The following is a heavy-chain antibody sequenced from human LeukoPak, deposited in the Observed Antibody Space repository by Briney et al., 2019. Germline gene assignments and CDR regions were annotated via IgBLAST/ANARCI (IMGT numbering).Heavy chain of an antibody. J-gene: IGHJ5*02. Sequence: SGPTLVNPTQTLTLTCTFSGFSLSTSGVGVGWIRQPPGKALEWLALIYWDDDKRYSPSLKSRLTITKDTSKNQVVLTMTNMDPVDTATYYCAHRLSGYSSSWYGPNWFDPWGQGTLVTVSS. V-gene: IGHV2-5*02. CDR1: GFSLSTSGVG. D-gene: IGHD6-13*01. CDR3: AHRLSGYSSSWYGPNWFDP. CDR2: IYWDDDK.